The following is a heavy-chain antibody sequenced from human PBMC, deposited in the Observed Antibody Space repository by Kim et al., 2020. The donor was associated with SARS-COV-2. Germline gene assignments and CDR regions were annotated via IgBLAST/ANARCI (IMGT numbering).Heavy chain of an antibody. D-gene: IGHD2-2*01. Sequence: GGSLRLSCIASGFTFTNFGMTWVRQAPGKGLEWVAGINSNAVSTAYADSVKGRFTVSRDNSKNTLFLQMVSLKAEDTAIYFCAKSTRTPVPVAAGFDSWG. J-gene: IGHJ4*01. CDR1: GFTFTNFG. CDR2: INSNAVST. CDR3: AKSTRTPVPVAAGFDS. V-gene: IGHV3-23*01.